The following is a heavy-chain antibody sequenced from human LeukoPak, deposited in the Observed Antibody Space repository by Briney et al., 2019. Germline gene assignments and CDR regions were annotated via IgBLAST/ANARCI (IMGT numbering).Heavy chain of an antibody. V-gene: IGHV3-43*02. CDR3: AKGRREYSSGWYFDLFPEYYYYGMDV. J-gene: IGHJ6*02. D-gene: IGHD6-19*01. CDR2: ISGDGGST. CDR1: GFTFDDYA. Sequence: PGGSLRLSCAASGFTFDDYAMHWVRQAPGKGLEWVSLISGDGGSTYYADSVKGRFTISRDNSKNSLYLQMISLRTEDTALYYCAKGRREYSSGWYFDLFPEYYYYGMDVWGQGTTVTVSS.